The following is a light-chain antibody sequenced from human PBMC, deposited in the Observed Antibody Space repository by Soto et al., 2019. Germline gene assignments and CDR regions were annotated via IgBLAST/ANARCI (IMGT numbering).Light chain of an antibody. CDR3: KNYYDPPV. V-gene: IGKV1-33*01. J-gene: IGKJ3*01. CDR2: DAS. Sequence: DIQMPQSPSSLSASVGDRVTITCQASHDITSYLNLYQHKPGKAPKLLIYDASILEAGVPSRFRGSGYGTVFFFAYRRLQPDVVATYYGKNYYDPPVFGHGATVDFK. CDR1: HDITSY.